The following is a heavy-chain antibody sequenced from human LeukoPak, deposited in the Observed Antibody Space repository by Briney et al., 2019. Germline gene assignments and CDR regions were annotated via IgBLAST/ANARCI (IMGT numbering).Heavy chain of an antibody. CDR1: GFTFCSYG. CDR2: ISYDGSNK. CDR3: AKDEAWATYYYYGMDV. V-gene: IGHV3-30*18. D-gene: IGHD3-16*01. Sequence: PGRSLRLSCAASGFTFCSYGMHWVRQAPGKGLEWVAVISYDGSNKYYADSVKGRFTISRDNSKNTLYLQMNSLRAEDTAVYYCAKDEAWATYYYYGMDVWGQGTTVTVSS. J-gene: IGHJ6*02.